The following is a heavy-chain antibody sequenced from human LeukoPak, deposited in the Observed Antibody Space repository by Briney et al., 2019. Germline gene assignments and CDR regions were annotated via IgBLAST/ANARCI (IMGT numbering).Heavy chain of an antibody. Sequence: SETLSLTCTVSGGSTSSSSFYWGWIRQPPGKGLECIGRISYSGRTYYNPSLQSPVTISVDTSKNQFSLRLSSVTAADTAVYYCARIPRPIYDSSGYDSNWFDPWGQGTLVTVSS. V-gene: IGHV4-39*01. J-gene: IGHJ5*02. D-gene: IGHD3-22*01. CDR1: GGSTSSSSFY. CDR3: ARIPRPIYDSSGYDSNWFDP. CDR2: ISYSGRT.